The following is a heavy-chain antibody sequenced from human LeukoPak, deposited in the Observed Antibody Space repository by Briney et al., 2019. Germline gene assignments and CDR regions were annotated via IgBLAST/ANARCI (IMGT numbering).Heavy chain of an antibody. Sequence: SETLSLTCTVSGGSINTYYWSWIRQPPGKGLEWIGFIYYSGSTNYNPSLKSRVIMSVDTSKNQFSLKLTSVTAADTAVYYCARHGGEITLVRGVINWFDPWGQGTQVSVSS. CDR1: GGSINTYY. CDR3: ARHGGEITLVRGVINWFDP. CDR2: IYYSGST. V-gene: IGHV4-59*08. J-gene: IGHJ5*02. D-gene: IGHD3-10*01.